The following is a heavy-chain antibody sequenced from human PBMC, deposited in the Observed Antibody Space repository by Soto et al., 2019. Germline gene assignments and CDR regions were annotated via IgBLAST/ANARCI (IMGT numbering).Heavy chain of an antibody. CDR2: ISSSMTYT. CDR3: ARGTLRFFDWSSDYYYGLDV. Sequence: GGSLRLSCAASGFTFRDYYMNWIRQAPGKGLEWVSYISSSMTYTNHADSVKGRFTISRDGAKNTRYLQMNSLGAEDTAVYYCARGTLRFFDWSSDYYYGLDVWGQGTTVTVSS. J-gene: IGHJ6*02. CDR1: GFTFRDYY. D-gene: IGHD3-9*01. V-gene: IGHV3-11*06.